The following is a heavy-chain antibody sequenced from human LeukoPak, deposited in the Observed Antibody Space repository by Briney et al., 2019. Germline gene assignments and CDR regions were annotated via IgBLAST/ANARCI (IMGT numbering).Heavy chain of an antibody. D-gene: IGHD4-23*01. CDR2: IIPIFGTA. CDR1: GGTFSSYA. J-gene: IGHJ6*04. CDR3: ARDKKSLGGPQPVVGMDV. V-gene: IGHV1-69*06. Sequence: GASVKASCKASGGTFSSYAIRWVRQAPGQGLEWMGGIIPIFGTANYAQKFQGRVTITADKSTSTAYMELSSPRSEDTAVYYCARDKKSLGGPQPVVGMDVWGKGTTVTVSS.